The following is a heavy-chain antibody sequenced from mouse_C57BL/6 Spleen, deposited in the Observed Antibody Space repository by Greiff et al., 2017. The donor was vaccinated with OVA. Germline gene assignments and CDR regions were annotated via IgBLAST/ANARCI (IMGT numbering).Heavy chain of an antibody. CDR3: ARVGYYDYDEDY. Sequence: EVQLVESGGGLVKPGGSLKLSCAASGFTFSSYAMSWVRQTPEKRLEWVATISDGGSYTYYPDNVKGRFTISRDNAKNNLYLQMSHLKSEDTAMYYCARVGYYDYDEDYWGQGTTLTVSS. D-gene: IGHD2-4*01. J-gene: IGHJ2*01. V-gene: IGHV5-4*01. CDR2: ISDGGSYT. CDR1: GFTFSSYA.